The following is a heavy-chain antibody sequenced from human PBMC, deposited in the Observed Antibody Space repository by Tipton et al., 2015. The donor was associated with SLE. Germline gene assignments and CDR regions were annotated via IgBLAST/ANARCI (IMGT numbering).Heavy chain of an antibody. CDR2: IQYDGTNK. CDR1: GFTFSSYG. CDR3: ARDISPYYYGMDV. J-gene: IGHJ6*02. D-gene: IGHD3-9*01. Sequence: SLRLSCAASGFTFSSYGIHWVRQAPGKGLEWVAFIQYDGTNKYFADSVKGRFTISRDNSNNTLYLQMNSLRGEDTAVYYCARDISPYYYGMDVWGQGTTVTVSS. V-gene: IGHV3-30*02.